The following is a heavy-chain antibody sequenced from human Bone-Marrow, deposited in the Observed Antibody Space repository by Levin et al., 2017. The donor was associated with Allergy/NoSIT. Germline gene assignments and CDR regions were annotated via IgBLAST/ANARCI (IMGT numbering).Heavy chain of an antibody. D-gene: IGHD3-3*01. Sequence: GGSLRLSCTASGFTFGSHWMTWVRQAPGKGLEWVATINQYGSQTKYVDSVKGRFTIPRDNADNSLYLHMNSLRAEDTAVYYCARDDFWSTYEFWGQGTLVTVSS. J-gene: IGHJ4*02. CDR2: INQYGSQT. CDR3: ARDDFWSTYEF. CDR1: GFTFGSHW. V-gene: IGHV3-7*04.